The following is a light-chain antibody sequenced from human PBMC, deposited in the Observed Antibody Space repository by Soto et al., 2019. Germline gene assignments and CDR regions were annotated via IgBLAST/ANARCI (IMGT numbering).Light chain of an antibody. V-gene: IGKV1-5*01. CDR2: DAS. J-gene: IGKJ1*01. Sequence: DIQLTQSPSTLSASVGDRVTITCRASQSVTDCLAWYQQKPGKAPKFLIYDASSLQSVVESSFSGCGSWTEFLLTISRVQADDFASYYCQQYYRSCTFGQGTKVEIK. CDR3: QQYYRSCT. CDR1: QSVTDC.